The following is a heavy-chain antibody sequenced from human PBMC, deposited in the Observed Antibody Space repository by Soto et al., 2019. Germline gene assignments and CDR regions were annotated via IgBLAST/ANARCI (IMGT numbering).Heavy chain of an antibody. CDR3: AKERYSGTYFDY. V-gene: IGHV3-11*01. J-gene: IGHJ4*02. CDR1: GFTFSDYY. Sequence: PGGSLRLSCAASGFTFSDYYMSWIRQAPGKGLEWVSYISSSGSTIYYADSVKGRFTISRDNAKNSLYLQMNSLRAEDTAVYYCAKERYSGTYFDYWGLGTLVTVSS. D-gene: IGHD1-26*01. CDR2: ISSSGSTI.